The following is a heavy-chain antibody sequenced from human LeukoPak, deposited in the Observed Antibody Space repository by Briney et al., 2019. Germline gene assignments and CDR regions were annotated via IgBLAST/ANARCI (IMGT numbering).Heavy chain of an antibody. CDR3: ARGGETSPFDY. D-gene: IGHD1-1*01. J-gene: IGHJ4*02. CDR1: GGSISSYY. Sequence: SETLSLTCAVSGGSISSYYWSWIRQPPGKGLERIGYIYYSGSTNYNPSLKSRVTISVDTSENQFSLKLSSVTAADTAVYYCARGGETSPFDYWGQGTLVTVSS. V-gene: IGHV4-59*01. CDR2: IYYSGST.